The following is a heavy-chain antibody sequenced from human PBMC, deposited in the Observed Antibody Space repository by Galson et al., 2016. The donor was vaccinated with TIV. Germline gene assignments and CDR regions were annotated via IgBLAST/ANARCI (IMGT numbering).Heavy chain of an antibody. CDR2: IDPLGGGT. CDR3: ATFSGARCSFDY. J-gene: IGHJ4*02. Sequence: SVKVSCKASGYALSHYYMHWVRQAPGQGLEWVGVIDPLGGGTTYAPQFQGVVTMTRDTSTSTVYRELTSLKSDDTAGLYCATFSGARCSFDYWGQGTLVAVSS. D-gene: IGHD2-15*01. CDR1: GYALSHYY. V-gene: IGHV1-46*01.